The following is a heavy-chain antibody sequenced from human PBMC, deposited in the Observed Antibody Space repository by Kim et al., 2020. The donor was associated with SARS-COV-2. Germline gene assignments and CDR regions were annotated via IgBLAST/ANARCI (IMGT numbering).Heavy chain of an antibody. Sequence: SVKVSCKASGGTFSSYAISWVRQAPGQGLEWMGGIIPIFGTANYAQKFQGRVTITADESTSTAYMELSSLRSEDTAVYYCAKYPTRTDDYLDYYGMDVWGQGTTVTVSS. V-gene: IGHV1-69*13. CDR1: GGTFSSYA. J-gene: IGHJ6*02. D-gene: IGHD3-16*01. CDR3: AKYPTRTDDYLDYYGMDV. CDR2: IIPIFGTA.